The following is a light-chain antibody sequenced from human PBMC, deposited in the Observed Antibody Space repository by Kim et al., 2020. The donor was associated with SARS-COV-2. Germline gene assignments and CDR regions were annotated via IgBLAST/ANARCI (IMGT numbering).Light chain of an antibody. J-gene: IGLJ2*01. V-gene: IGLV3-19*01. Sequence: SSELTQDPAVSVALGQTVRITCQGDSLRSYYASWYQQKPGQAPVLVIYGKNNRPSGIPDRFSVSSSGNTASLTITGAQAEDEADYYCNTRDSSGNHLVVFGGGTKVTVL. CDR3: NTRDSSGNHLVV. CDR1: SLRSYY. CDR2: GKN.